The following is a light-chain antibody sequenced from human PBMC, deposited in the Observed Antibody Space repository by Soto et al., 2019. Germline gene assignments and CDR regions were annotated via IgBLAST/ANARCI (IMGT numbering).Light chain of an antibody. Sequence: DIQMTQSPSSVSASVGDTVTITCRASQGINNWLAWYQQKPGKAPKLLIYAASSLQSGVPSRFSGSGSGTDFTLSISSLQPEDFATYYCQEANIFPITFGGGTKVEIK. CDR1: QGINNW. V-gene: IGKV1D-12*01. CDR3: QEANIFPIT. CDR2: AAS. J-gene: IGKJ4*01.